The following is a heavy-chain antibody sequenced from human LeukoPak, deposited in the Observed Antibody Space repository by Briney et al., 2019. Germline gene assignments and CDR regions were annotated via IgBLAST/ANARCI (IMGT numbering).Heavy chain of an antibody. CDR3: AKGPYGSGSYYGY. CDR1: GYTFTSYY. D-gene: IGHD3-10*01. V-gene: IGHV1-46*01. J-gene: IGHJ4*02. Sequence: ASVTVSCTASGYTFTSYYMHWVRQAPGQGLEWMGVINPSGGSTSYAQKFQGRVTITRDTSTSTVYMELSSLRSEDTAVYYCAKGPYGSGSYYGYWGQGTLVTVSS. CDR2: INPSGGST.